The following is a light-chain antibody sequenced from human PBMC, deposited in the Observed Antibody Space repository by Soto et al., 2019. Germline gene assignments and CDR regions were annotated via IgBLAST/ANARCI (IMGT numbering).Light chain of an antibody. Sequence: QSVLTQPHSASGTPGQRVTISCSGSSSNIGSNYVYWYQQLPGSAPKLLIYRNDQRPSGVPDRFFGSKSGTSASLAISGLRSEDEADYYCAAWDDSLSAVVFGGGTKLTVL. J-gene: IGLJ2*01. CDR1: SSNIGSNY. CDR3: AAWDDSLSAVV. V-gene: IGLV1-47*01. CDR2: RND.